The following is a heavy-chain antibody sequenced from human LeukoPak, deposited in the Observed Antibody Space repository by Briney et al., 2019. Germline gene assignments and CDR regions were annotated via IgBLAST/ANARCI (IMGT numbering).Heavy chain of an antibody. CDR3: AREEGVYCDY. J-gene: IGHJ4*02. CDR2: INWNGGST. D-gene: IGHD3-16*01. V-gene: IGHV3-20*04. Sequence: GGSLRLSCAASGFSIDNYDMSWVRQAPGKGLEWVSGINWNGGSTGYADSVKGRFTISRDNAKNSLYLQMSSLRAEDTALYYCAREEGVYCDYWGQGTLVTVSS. CDR1: GFSIDNYD.